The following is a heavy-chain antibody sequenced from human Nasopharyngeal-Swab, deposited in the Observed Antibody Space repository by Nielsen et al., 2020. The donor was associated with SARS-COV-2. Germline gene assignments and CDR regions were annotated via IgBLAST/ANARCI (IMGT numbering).Heavy chain of an antibody. CDR3: ARDGSPHDYGDYGSDY. CDR2: INPSGGST. V-gene: IGHV1-46*01. J-gene: IGHJ4*02. D-gene: IGHD4-17*01. Sequence: WVRQAPGQGLEWMGIINPSGGSTSYAQKSQGRVAMTRDTSTSTVYMELSSLRSEDTAVYYCARDGSPHDYGDYGSDYWGQGTLVTVSS.